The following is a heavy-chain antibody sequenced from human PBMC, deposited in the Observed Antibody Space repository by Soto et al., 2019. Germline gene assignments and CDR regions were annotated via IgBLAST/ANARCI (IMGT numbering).Heavy chain of an antibody. CDR1: GFTFSSYG. Sequence: QVQLVESGGGVVQPGRSLRLSCAASGFTFSSYGMHWVRQAPGKGLEWVAVIWYDGSNKYYADSVKGRFTISRDNSKNSLYLQMNSLRAEDTAVYYCAREVLVSGSFFSPYYYMDVWGKGTTVTVSS. CDR2: IWYDGSNK. J-gene: IGHJ6*03. D-gene: IGHD3-10*01. V-gene: IGHV3-33*01. CDR3: AREVLVSGSFFSPYYYMDV.